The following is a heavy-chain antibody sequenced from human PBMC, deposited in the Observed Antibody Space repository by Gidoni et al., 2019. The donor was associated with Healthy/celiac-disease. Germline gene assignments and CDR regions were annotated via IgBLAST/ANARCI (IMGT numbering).Heavy chain of an antibody. D-gene: IGHD3-9*01. J-gene: IGHJ3*02. V-gene: IGHV3-23*01. CDR1: GFTFSSYA. Sequence: EVQLLESGGGLVQPGGSLRLSCAASGFTFSSYAMSWVRQAPGKGLEWVSAISGSGGSTYYADSVKGRFTISRDNSKNTLYLQMNSLRAEDTAVYYCAKGLRYFDWFEHAFDIWGQGTMVTVSS. CDR3: AKGLRYFDWFEHAFDI. CDR2: ISGSGGST.